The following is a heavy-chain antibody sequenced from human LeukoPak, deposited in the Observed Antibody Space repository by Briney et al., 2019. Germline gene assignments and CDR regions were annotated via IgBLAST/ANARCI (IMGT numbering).Heavy chain of an antibody. Sequence: GASVKVXXKXSGXXFTSYGISWVRQAPGQGLEWMGWISAYNGNTNYAQKLQGRVTMTTDTSTSTAYMELRSLRSDDTAVYYCAREDRSGIAAAGTNAFDIWGQGTMVTVSS. V-gene: IGHV1-18*01. CDR3: AREDRSGIAAAGTNAFDI. CDR2: ISAYNGNT. CDR1: GXXFTSYG. D-gene: IGHD6-13*01. J-gene: IGHJ3*02.